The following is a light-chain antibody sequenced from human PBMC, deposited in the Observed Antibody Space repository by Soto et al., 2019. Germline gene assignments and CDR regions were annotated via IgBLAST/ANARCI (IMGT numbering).Light chain of an antibody. Sequence: DIQMTQSPSTLSASVGDRVTITCRASQRIDIRLAWCQQRPGKAPMVLIYKASSLENGDPSRFSGSGSGTEFTLTISSLQPDDFATYYCHQYKSYPWTFGQGTKVEIK. V-gene: IGKV1-5*03. CDR3: HQYKSYPWT. CDR2: KAS. J-gene: IGKJ1*01. CDR1: QRIDIR.